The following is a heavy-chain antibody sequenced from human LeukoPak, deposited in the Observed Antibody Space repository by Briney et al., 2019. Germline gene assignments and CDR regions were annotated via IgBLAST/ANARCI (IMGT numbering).Heavy chain of an antibody. CDR2: INQDGGAK. V-gene: IGHV3-7*01. CDR1: GFTSSSYW. CDR3: ATSHDSSGNN. D-gene: IGHD4-23*01. Sequence: TGGPLRLSCAASGFTSSSYWMAWVRPAPGKGLEWVVNINQDGGAKFSVDSVKGRFTNSSDNARNSLYLQMNNLRVEDTGIYYCATSHDSSGNNWGQGTLVTVSS. J-gene: IGHJ4*02.